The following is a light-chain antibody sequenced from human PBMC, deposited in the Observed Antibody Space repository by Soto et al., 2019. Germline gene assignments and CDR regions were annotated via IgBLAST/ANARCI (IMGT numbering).Light chain of an antibody. CDR1: QGISSA. J-gene: IGKJ5*01. CDR3: QHFNSYPIT. V-gene: IGKV1-13*02. CDR2: DAS. Sequence: AIQLTQSPSSLSAFVGDRVTITCRASQGISSALAWYQQKPGKAPKVLIYDASSLESGVPSRFSGSGSGTDFTLTISSLQPEDFATYYCQHFNSYPITFGQGTRLEIK.